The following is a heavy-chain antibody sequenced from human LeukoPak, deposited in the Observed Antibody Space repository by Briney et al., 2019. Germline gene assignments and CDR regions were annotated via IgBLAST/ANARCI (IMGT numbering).Heavy chain of an antibody. V-gene: IGHV1-46*01. CDR3: ARDASPYYDFWSGYSNPFDY. CDR2: INPSAGST. CDR1: GYTFTSYY. D-gene: IGHD3-3*01. J-gene: IGHJ4*02. Sequence: ASVKVSCKASGYTFTSYYMHWVRLAPGEGLEWLGIINPSAGSTSYAQKFQGRVTMTRDMSTSTVYMELSSLRSEDTAVYYCARDASPYYDFWSGYSNPFDYWGQGTLVTVSS.